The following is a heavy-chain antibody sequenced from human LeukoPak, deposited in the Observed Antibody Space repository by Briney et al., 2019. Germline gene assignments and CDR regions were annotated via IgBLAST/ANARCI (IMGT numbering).Heavy chain of an antibody. Sequence: SETLSLTCTVSGYSISSGYYWGWIRQPPGKGLEWIGSIYHSGSTYYNPSLKSRVTISVDTSKNQFSLKLSSVTAADTAVYYCARAIGGNYGSGSYTHWGQGTLVTVSS. CDR1: GYSISSGYY. J-gene: IGHJ4*02. D-gene: IGHD3-10*01. CDR3: ARAIGGNYGSGSYTH. CDR2: IYHSGST. V-gene: IGHV4-38-2*02.